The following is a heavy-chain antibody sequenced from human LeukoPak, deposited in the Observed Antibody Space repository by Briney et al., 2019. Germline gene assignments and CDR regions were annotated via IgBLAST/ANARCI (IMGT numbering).Heavy chain of an antibody. CDR2: IYPGDSDT. CDR1: GYSFTSYW. CDR3: ARQHRVYDSSGYYFVY. Sequence: GESLKISCKGSGYSFTSYWIGWVRQMPGKGLEWMGIIYPGDSDTRYSPSFQGQVTISADKSISTAYLQWSSLKASDTAMYYCARQHRVYDSSGYYFVYWGQGTLVTVSS. J-gene: IGHJ4*02. V-gene: IGHV5-51*01. D-gene: IGHD3-22*01.